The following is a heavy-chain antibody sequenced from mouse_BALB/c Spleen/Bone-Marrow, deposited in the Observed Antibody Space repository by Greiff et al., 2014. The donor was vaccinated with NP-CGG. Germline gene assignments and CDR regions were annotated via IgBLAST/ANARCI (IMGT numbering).Heavy chain of an antibody. Sequence: DVMLVESGGGLVKPGGSLKLSCAASGFAFSSYDMSWVRQTPEKRLEWVAYISSGGGSTYYPDTVKGRFTISRDNAKNTLYLQMSSLKSEDTAMYYCARPPICGSTRYYAMDYWGQGTSVTVCS. D-gene: IGHD1-1*01. J-gene: IGHJ4*01. CDR2: ISSGGGST. CDR1: GFAFSSYD. CDR3: ARPPICGSTRYYAMDY. V-gene: IGHV5-12-1*01.